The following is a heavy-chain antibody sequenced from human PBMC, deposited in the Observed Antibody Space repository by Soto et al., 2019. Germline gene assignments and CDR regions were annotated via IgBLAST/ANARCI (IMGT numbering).Heavy chain of an antibody. D-gene: IGHD3-10*01. Sequence: GASVKVSCKASGYTFTSYAMHWVRQAPGQRLEWMGWINAGNGNTKYSQKFQGRVTITRDTSASTAYMELSSLRSEDTAVYYCARDRTMVRGVIITGWYFDLWGRGTLVTVS. CDR3: ARDRTMVRGVIITGWYFDL. CDR1: GYTFTSYA. V-gene: IGHV1-3*01. J-gene: IGHJ2*01. CDR2: INAGNGNT.